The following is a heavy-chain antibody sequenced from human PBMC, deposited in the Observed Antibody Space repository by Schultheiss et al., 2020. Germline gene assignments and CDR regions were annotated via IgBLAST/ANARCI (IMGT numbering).Heavy chain of an antibody. Sequence: GESLKISCAASGFTFDDYAMHWVRQAPGKGLEWVSAISGSGGSTYYADSVKGRFTISRDNSKNTLYLQMNSLRAEDTAVYYCAKEVGSGQWTEYFQHWGQGTLVTGYS. CDR2: ISGSGGST. V-gene: IGHV3-23*01. CDR3: AKEVGSGQWTEYFQH. CDR1: GFTFDDYA. J-gene: IGHJ1*01. D-gene: IGHD6-19*01.